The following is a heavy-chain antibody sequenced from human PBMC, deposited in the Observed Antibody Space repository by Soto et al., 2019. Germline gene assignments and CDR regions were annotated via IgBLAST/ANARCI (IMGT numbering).Heavy chain of an antibody. CDR1: GYIFTNYG. J-gene: IGHJ5*02. V-gene: IGHV1-18*04. CDR2: INPHRVNT. Sequence: ASVKVSCKASGYIFTNYGISWVRQAPGQGLEWVGWINPHRVNTVYAQKLQGRVTMTTDTSTTTAYMELRSLASDDTAVYYCARGIGSGLHNNWFHLRGQGTMVTVHS. D-gene: IGHD6-19*01. CDR3: ARGIGSGLHNNWFHL.